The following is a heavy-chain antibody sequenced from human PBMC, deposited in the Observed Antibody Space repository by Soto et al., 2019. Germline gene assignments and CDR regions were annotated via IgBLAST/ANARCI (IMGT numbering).Heavy chain of an antibody. CDR2: IYPGDSDT. D-gene: IGHD3-10*01. J-gene: IGHJ6*02. CDR1: GYTFTTHW. V-gene: IGHV5-51*01. CDR3: ARRDTMVRDLGFQYYGMDV. Sequence: PGESLKISCQGSGYTFTTHWIAWVRQMPGKGLEWMGIIYPGDSDTRYSPSFQGQVTISADKSINTAYLQWSSLKASDTAMYYCARRDTMVRDLGFQYYGMDVWGQGTSVTVSS.